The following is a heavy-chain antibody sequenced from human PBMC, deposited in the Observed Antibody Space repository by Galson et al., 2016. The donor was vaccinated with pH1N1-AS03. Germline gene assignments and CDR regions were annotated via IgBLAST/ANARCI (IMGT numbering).Heavy chain of an antibody. D-gene: IGHD6-13*01. CDR1: GFTFSSYA. CDR3: ARGPVSYSNYWFPPPDY. V-gene: IGHV3-64*01. Sequence: SLRLSCAASGFTFSSYAMHWVRQAPGKGLEYVSAISGNGYSTYYANSVKGRFTISRDNSKSTLFLQMGSLRPEDRAVYYCARGPVSYSNYWFPPPDYWGPGTRVTVSS. J-gene: IGHJ4*02. CDR2: ISGNGYST.